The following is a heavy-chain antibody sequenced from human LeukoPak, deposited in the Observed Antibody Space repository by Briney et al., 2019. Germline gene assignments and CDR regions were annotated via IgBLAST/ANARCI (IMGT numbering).Heavy chain of an antibody. D-gene: IGHD1-14*01. CDR1: RXTFSSYT. V-gene: IGHV3-48*02. CDR3: ARSAEFDY. J-gene: IGHJ4*02. CDR2: ITSTSSTI. Sequence: PGGSLRLSCAASRXTFSSYTMNWVRQAPGKGLEWVSRITSTSSTIYYADSVKGRFTISRDNAKNSLYLQMNSLRDEDTAVYYCARSAEFDYWGQGTLVTVSS.